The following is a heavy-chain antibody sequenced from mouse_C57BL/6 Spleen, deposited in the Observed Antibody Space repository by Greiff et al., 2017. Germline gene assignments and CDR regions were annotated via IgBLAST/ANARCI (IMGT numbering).Heavy chain of an antibody. CDR2: IDPANGNT. CDR1: GFNIKNTY. J-gene: IGHJ3*01. Sequence: VQLQQSVAELVRPGASVKLSCTASGFNIKNTYMHWVKQRPEQGLEWIGRIDPANGNTKYAPQFQGKATITADTSSNTAYLQLSSLTSEDTAIYYCARGLYYDYPWFAYWGQGTLVTVSA. V-gene: IGHV14-3*01. D-gene: IGHD2-4*01. CDR3: ARGLYYDYPWFAY.